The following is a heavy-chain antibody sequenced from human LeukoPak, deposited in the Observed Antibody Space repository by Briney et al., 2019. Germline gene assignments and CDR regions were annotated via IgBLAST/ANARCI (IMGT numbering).Heavy chain of an antibody. CDR1: GYTFTSYD. CDR2: MNPNSGNT. V-gene: IGHV1-8*01. J-gene: IGHJ5*02. D-gene: IGHD6-13*01. CDR3: ARGPLYSSSWYDNWFDP. Sequence: ASVKVSCKASGYTFTSYDINWVRQATGQGLEGMGWMNPNSGNTGYAQKFQGRVTMTRNTSISTAYMELSSLRSEDTAVYYCARGPLYSSSWYDNWFDPWGQGTLVTVSS.